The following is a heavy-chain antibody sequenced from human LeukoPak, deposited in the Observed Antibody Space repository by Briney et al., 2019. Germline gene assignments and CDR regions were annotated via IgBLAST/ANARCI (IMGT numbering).Heavy chain of an antibody. CDR2: ISSGSSYI. Sequence: PGGSLRLSCAASGFTFSTYSMNWVRQAPGKGLEWVSSISSGSSYIYYADSVKGRFTVSRDNAKNSLYLQMNSLRAEDTAVYYCAREAGGNSGYVWVLWGQGTLVTVSS. V-gene: IGHV3-21*01. D-gene: IGHD5-12*01. J-gene: IGHJ4*02. CDR1: GFTFSTYS. CDR3: AREAGGNSGYVWVL.